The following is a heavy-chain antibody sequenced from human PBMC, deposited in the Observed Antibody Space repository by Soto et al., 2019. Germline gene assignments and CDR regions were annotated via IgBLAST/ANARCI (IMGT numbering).Heavy chain of an antibody. CDR3: AHRVLRTVFGLVTTTAIYFDF. D-gene: IGHD3-3*01. CDR2: IYWDDDE. Sequence: QITLNESGPTVVRPTETLTLTCRFSGFSLTTSGVGVGWIRQSPGKAPEWLALIYWDDDERYSASLKSRLTITKDTSKHQVVLTVSDLDPTDTATYYCAHRVLRTVFGLVTTTAIYFDFWGQGTPVAVSS. V-gene: IGHV2-5*02. CDR1: GFSLTTSGVG. J-gene: IGHJ4*02.